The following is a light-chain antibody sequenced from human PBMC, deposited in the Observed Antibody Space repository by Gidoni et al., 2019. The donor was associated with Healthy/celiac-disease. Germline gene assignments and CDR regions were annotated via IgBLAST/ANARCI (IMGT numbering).Light chain of an antibody. J-gene: IGKJ2*01. CDR3: QQSYSTX. V-gene: IGKV1-39*01. Sequence: DIQMTQSPSSLSASVGDRVTITCRASQSISSYLNWYQQKPGKAPKLLIYAASSLQSGVPSRFSGSGAGTYFTLTSSSLQPEDFATDYCQQSYSTXXXQGTKLEIK. CDR2: AAS. CDR1: QSISSY.